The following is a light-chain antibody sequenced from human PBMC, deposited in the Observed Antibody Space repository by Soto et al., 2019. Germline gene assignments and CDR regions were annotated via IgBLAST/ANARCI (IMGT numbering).Light chain of an antibody. Sequence: DFPMTQSPPSLSASVGDRVTITCRTSHDISIYVSWYQQRAGAAPKLLIYAASTLQSGVPSRFSGSGSGTDFRLTISSLQPEDFATYYCQQSHSLPVTFGGGTRVEIK. CDR2: AAS. V-gene: IGKV1-39*01. J-gene: IGKJ4*01. CDR3: QQSHSLPVT. CDR1: HDISIY.